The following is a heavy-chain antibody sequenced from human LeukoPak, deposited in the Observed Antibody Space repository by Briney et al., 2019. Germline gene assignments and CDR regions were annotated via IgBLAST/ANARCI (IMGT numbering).Heavy chain of an antibody. J-gene: IGHJ4*02. CDR1: GFTFSSYA. CDR2: IYSGGST. D-gene: IGHD6-19*01. CDR3: ARILDSAWGELGY. V-gene: IGHV3-66*01. Sequence: GGSLRLSCAASGFTFSSYAMHWVRQAPGKGLEWVSVIYSGGSTYYADSVKGRFTISRDNSKNTLYLQMNSLRAEDTAVYYCARILDSAWGELGYWGQGTLVTVSS.